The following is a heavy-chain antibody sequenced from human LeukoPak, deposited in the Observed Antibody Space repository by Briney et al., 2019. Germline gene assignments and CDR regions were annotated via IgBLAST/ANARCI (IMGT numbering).Heavy chain of an antibody. CDR3: ARDRTVTGGFDY. J-gene: IGHJ4*02. CDR2: ISSSSSYT. CDR1: GFTFSGYY. V-gene: IGHV3-11*06. D-gene: IGHD4-17*01. Sequence: GGSLRLSCAAAGFTFSGYYMSWIRQAPGKGLEWVSYISSSSSYTNYADSVKGRFTISRDNAKNSLYLQMNSLRAEDTAVYYFARDRTVTGGFDYWGQGTLVTVSS.